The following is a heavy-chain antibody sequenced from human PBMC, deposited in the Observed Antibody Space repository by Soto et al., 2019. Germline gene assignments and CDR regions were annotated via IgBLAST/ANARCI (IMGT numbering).Heavy chain of an antibody. CDR3: ERGDFTGNAVAGPGIY. Sequence: GEVLKISWKGAGYIFTSYLIHLGRQMPGKEVGVVGIIYPGDSDTRYRPSFEGHVTIAADTSSSTAYMQCSSLKAPETDIYSCERGDFTGNAVAGPGIYWGQGTQVTVSS. V-gene: IGHV5-51*01. CDR2: IYPGDSDT. CDR1: GYIFTSYL. D-gene: IGHD6-13*01. J-gene: IGHJ4*02.